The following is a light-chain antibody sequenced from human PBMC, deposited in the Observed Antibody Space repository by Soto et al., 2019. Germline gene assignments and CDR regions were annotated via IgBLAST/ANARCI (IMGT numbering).Light chain of an antibody. J-gene: IGKJ2*01. CDR1: QSVSSN. V-gene: IGKV3-15*01. CDR2: GAS. CDR3: QQYNSWPDT. Sequence: EIVMTQSPATLSVSPGERATLSCRASQSVSSNLVWYQQKPGQAPRLLIYGASTRATGIPARFSGSGSGTEFTLTISSLQSEDFAVYYCQQYNSWPDTFGQGTKLEIK.